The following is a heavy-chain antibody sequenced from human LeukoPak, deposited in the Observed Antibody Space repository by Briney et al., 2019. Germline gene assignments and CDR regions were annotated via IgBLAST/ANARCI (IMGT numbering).Heavy chain of an antibody. V-gene: IGHV3-21*01. CDR2: INSSRSYI. CDR1: GFTFTSYS. CDR3: ARDMTTPFDS. D-gene: IGHD1-14*01. Sequence: GSLKLSCAASGFTFTSYSMNWVRQAPGKGLEWVSSINSSRSYIYYADSVKGRFTISRDNSKNSLYLQMNSLRAEDTALYYCARDMTTPFDSWGQGTLVTVSS. J-gene: IGHJ4*02.